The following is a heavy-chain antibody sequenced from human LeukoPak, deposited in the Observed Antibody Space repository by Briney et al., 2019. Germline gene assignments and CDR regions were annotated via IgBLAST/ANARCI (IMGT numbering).Heavy chain of an antibody. CDR1: GGTFSSYA. CDR3: ARNPKSVYDSSGYYYDWFDP. CDR2: IIPIFGTA. Sequence: SVKVSCKASGGTFSSYAISWVRQAPGQGLEWMGGIIPIFGTANYAQKFQGRVTITADESTSTAYMELSSLRSEDTAVYYCARNPKSVYDSSGYYYDWFDPWGQGTLVTVSS. D-gene: IGHD3-22*01. V-gene: IGHV1-69*13. J-gene: IGHJ5*02.